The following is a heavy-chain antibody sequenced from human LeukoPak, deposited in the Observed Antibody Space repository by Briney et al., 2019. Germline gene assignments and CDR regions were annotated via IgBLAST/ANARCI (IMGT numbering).Heavy chain of an antibody. V-gene: IGHV4-4*07. CDR1: GDSISSYY. J-gene: IGHJ3*02. CDR3: ARDEVVTTTFLCAFDI. CDR2: IYTSGST. Sequence: SETLSLTCTVSGDSISSYYWSWIRQPAGKGLEWIGRIYTSGSTNYNPSLKSRVTMSVDTSKNQFSLKLSSVTAADTAVYYCARDEVVTTTFLCAFDIWGQGTMVTVSS. D-gene: IGHD2-21*02.